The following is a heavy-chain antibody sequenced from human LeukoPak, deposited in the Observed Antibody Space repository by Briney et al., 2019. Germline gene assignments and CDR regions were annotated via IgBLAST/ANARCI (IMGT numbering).Heavy chain of an antibody. CDR1: GVSLSGFY. Sequence: SETLSLTCSVYGVSLSGFYWSWIRQSPEKGLEWIGEINHNGNTNYNPSLKSRITVSVDTSKNQFSLKLDSVTAADTAVYYCAGRRLYADGQRGYFQHWGQGTLVTVSS. CDR3: AGRRLYADGQRGYFQH. V-gene: IGHV4-34*01. D-gene: IGHD4-17*01. J-gene: IGHJ1*01. CDR2: INHNGNT.